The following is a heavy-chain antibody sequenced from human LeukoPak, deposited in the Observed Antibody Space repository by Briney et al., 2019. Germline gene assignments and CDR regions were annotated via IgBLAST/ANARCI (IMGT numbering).Heavy chain of an antibody. D-gene: IGHD2-15*01. J-gene: IGHJ4*02. Sequence: SETLSLTCAVYGGSFSGYYWSWIRQPPGKGLEWIGEINHSGSTNYNPSLKRRVTISVDTPKNQFSLKLSSVTAADTAVYYCARGVVVAATRGWGQGTLVTVSS. CDR2: INHSGST. CDR3: ARGVVVAATRG. CDR1: GGSFSGYY. V-gene: IGHV4-34*01.